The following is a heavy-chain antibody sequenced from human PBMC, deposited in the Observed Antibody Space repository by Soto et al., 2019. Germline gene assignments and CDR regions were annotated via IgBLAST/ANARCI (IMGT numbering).Heavy chain of an antibody. V-gene: IGHV1-69*12. CDR2: IIPIFSTA. D-gene: IGHD2-15*01. CDR3: ARDEMVVATGSRTWHYYYGMDV. Sequence: QVQLVQSGAEVKKPGSSVKVSCKSSGGTFSTYAISWVRQAPGQGLEWMGGIIPIFSTANYAQKFQGRVTITADESTTTVYMELISLRSEDTAVYYCARDEMVVATGSRTWHYYYGMDVWGQGTTVTVSS. J-gene: IGHJ6*02. CDR1: GGTFSTYA.